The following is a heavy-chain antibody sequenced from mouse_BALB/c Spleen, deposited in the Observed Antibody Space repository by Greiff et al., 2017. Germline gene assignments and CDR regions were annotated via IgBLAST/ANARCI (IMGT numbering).Heavy chain of an antibody. V-gene: IGHV5-17*02. J-gene: IGHJ1*01. D-gene: IGHD2-4*01. CDR3: AGEESTMITTGYWYFDV. CDR2: ISSGSSTI. Sequence: EVKLMESGGGLVQPGGSRKLSCAASGFTFSSFGMHWVRQAPEKGLEWVAYISSGSSTIYYADTVKGRFTISRDNPKNTLFLQMTSLRSEDTAMYYCAGEESTMITTGYWYFDVWGAGTTVTVSS. CDR1: GFTFSSFG.